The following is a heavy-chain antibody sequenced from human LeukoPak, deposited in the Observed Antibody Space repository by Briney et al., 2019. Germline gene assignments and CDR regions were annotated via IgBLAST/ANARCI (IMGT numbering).Heavy chain of an antibody. V-gene: IGHV1-18*01. Sequence: GASVKVSCKASGYTFSNYGISWVRQAPGQGLEWLGWISAYNGNTHYAQKLQGRVTLTTDTSTSTAYMEVRSLRSDDTAVYFCARVTPDYYDSSGYPLFFDYWGQGTLVTVSS. CDR1: GYTFSNYG. CDR2: ISAYNGNT. D-gene: IGHD3-22*01. J-gene: IGHJ4*02. CDR3: ARVTPDYYDSSGYPLFFDY.